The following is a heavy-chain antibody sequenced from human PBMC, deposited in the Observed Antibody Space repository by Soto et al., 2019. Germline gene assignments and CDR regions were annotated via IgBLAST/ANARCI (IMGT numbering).Heavy chain of an antibody. J-gene: IGHJ4*02. CDR1: GGSISSYY. CDR2: IYYSGST. D-gene: IGHD3-16*01. Sequence: QVQLQESGPGLVKHSETLSLTCTVSGGSISSYYWSWIRQPPGKGLEWIGYIYYSGSTNYNPSLKSRVTISVDTSKNQFSLKLSSVTAADTAVYYCAREWGATFDYWGQGTLVTVSS. V-gene: IGHV4-59*01. CDR3: AREWGATFDY.